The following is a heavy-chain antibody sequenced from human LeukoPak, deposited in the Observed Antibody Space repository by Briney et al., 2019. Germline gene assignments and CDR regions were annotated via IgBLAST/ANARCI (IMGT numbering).Heavy chain of an antibody. CDR2: IYSDNT. V-gene: IGHV3-53*01. CDR1: GFIFNNYW. D-gene: IGHD4-23*01. J-gene: IGHJ4*02. CDR3: ARRDGAYSHPYDY. Sequence: GGSLRLSCAASGFIFNNYWMTWVRQAPGKGLEWVSFIYSDNTHYSDSVKGRFTISRDNSKNTLYLQMNSLRAEDTAVYYCARRDGAYSHPYDYWGQGTLVTVSS.